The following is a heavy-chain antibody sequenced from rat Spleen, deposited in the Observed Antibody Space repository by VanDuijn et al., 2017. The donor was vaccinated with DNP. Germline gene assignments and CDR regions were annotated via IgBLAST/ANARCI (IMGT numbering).Heavy chain of an antibody. V-gene: IGHV5-31*01. CDR3: VRWNSGHFDY. D-gene: IGHD4-3*01. CDR1: GFRFNNYW. Sequence: EVQLVESGGDLVQPGRSLKLSCVASGFRFNNYWMTWIRQVPGKGLEWFASITSSGSDTYYPDSVKGRFTVSRDNAQNTLYLQMNSLRSEDMATYYCVRWNSGHFDYWGQGVMVPVSS. J-gene: IGHJ2*01. CDR2: ITSSGSDT.